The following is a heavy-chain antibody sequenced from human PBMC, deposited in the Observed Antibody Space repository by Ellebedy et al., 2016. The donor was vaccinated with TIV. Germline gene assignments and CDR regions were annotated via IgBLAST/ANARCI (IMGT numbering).Heavy chain of an antibody. D-gene: IGHD3-10*01. CDR3: ADGED. CDR2: IGTDMGNT. V-gene: IGHV1-18*04. J-gene: IGHJ4*02. CDR1: GYTFTDYG. Sequence: AASVKVSCKASGYTFTDYGITWLRQAPGQGLEWMGWIGTDMGNTNYAQKFRGRVTMTTDTSTTTGYMELRSLRSDDTALYYCADGEDWGQGTLVTVSS.